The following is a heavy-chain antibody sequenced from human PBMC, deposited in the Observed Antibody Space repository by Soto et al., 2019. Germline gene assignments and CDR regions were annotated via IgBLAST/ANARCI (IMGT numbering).Heavy chain of an antibody. Sequence: SSYDIGWVRQATGQRLEWMGGIIPIFGTTNYAQKFQGRVTITADESTSTAYMELSSLRSEDTAVYYCAREGGVREMATKFGYYYGMDVWGQGTTVTVSS. J-gene: IGHJ6*02. CDR2: IIPIFGTT. CDR3: AREGGVREMATKFGYYYGMDV. CDR1: SSYD. D-gene: IGHD5-12*01. V-gene: IGHV1-69*01.